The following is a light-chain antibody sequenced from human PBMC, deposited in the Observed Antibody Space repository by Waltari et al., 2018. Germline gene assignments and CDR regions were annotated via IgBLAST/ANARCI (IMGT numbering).Light chain of an antibody. V-gene: IGLV2-14*03. CDR1: KNDIGFYNY. Sequence: QSALTQPASVSGSPGQSITIFCTGTKNDIGFYNYVSWYQQHPGKAPKVIIYDVSQRPSGISNRFSGSKSGNTASLTISGLQADDEADYYCKSYTGTGSWVFGGGTKLTVL. CDR2: DVS. CDR3: KSYTGTGSWV. J-gene: IGLJ3*02.